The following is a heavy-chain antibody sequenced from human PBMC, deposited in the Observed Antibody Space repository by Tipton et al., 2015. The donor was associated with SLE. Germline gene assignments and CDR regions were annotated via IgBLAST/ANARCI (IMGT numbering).Heavy chain of an antibody. CDR2: IYPGYSET. V-gene: IGHV5-51*03. D-gene: IGHD2-15*01. J-gene: IGHJ5*02. CDR3: ARSLFRYCSGGNCYSGWFDP. Sequence: VQLVQSGAEVKKPGESLKISCKGSGYTFTSHWIGWVRQMPGKGLEWMGIIYPGYSETRYSPSFEGQVTISADKSISTAYLQWSRLKASATAIYYCARSLFRYCSGGNCYSGWFDPWGQGTPVTVSS. CDR1: GYTFTSHW.